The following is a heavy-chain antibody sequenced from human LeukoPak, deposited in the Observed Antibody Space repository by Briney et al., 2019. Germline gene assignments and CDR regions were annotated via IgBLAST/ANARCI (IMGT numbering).Heavy chain of an antibody. J-gene: IGHJ4*02. CDR2: IYYSGST. CDR1: GGSISSGGYY. Sequence: SETLSLTCTVSGGSISSGGYYWSWIRQHPGKGLEWIGYIYYSGSTYYNPSLKSRDTISVDTSKNQFSLKLSSVTAADTAVYYCATSEAAMVPTGADYWGQGTLVTVSS. V-gene: IGHV4-31*03. D-gene: IGHD5-18*01. CDR3: ATSEAAMVPTGADY.